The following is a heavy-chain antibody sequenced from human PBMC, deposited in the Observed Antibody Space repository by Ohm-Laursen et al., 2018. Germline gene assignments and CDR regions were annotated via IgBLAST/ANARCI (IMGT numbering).Heavy chain of an antibody. V-gene: IGHV4-4*07. Sequence: TLSLTCTVSGGSISSYYWSWIRQPAGKGLEWIGRIYTSGSTNYNPSLKSRVTISVDTSKNQFSLKLSSVTAADTAVYYCARQEGYCSSTSCYEVWFDPWGQGTLVTVSS. CDR2: IYTSGST. D-gene: IGHD2-2*01. J-gene: IGHJ5*02. CDR1: GGSISSYY. CDR3: ARQEGYCSSTSCYEVWFDP.